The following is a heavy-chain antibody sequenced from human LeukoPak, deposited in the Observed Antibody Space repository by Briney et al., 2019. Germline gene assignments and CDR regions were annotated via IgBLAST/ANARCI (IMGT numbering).Heavy chain of an antibody. CDR1: GFTFSSYS. CDR3: ARDRVDSSGCSNY. V-gene: IGHV3-21*01. J-gene: IGHJ4*02. D-gene: IGHD6-19*01. CDR2: ISSSSSYI. Sequence: GGSLRLSCAASGFTFSSYSMNWVRQAPGKGLEWVSSISSSSSYIYYADSVKGRFTISRDNAKNSLYLQMNSLRAEDTAVYYCARDRVDSSGCSNYWGQGTLVTVSS.